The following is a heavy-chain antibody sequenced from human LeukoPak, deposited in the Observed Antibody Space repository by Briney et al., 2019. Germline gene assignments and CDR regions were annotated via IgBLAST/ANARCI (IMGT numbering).Heavy chain of an antibody. D-gene: IGHD3-9*01. CDR1: GYTFTSYD. CDR3: ARGSYDISTGYPVNAFDI. CDR2: MNPNSGNT. V-gene: IGHV1-8*01. J-gene: IGHJ3*02. Sequence: ASVKVSCKASGYTFTSYDINWVRQAPGQGLEWMGWMNPNSGNTGYAQKFQGRVTMTRNTSISTAYMELSSLRSEDTAVYYCARGSYDISTGYPVNAFDIWGQGTMVTVSS.